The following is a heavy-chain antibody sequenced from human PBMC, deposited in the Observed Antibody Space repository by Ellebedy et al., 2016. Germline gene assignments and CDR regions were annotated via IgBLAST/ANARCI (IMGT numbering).Heavy chain of an antibody. J-gene: IGHJ5*02. Sequence: SETLSLTXTVSSGSVSSGSYYWSWIRQPPGKGLEWIGYIYYSGSTNYNPSLKSRVTISVDTSKKQFSLKLSSVTAADMAVYYCARAGYDILTGYQERRFDPWGQGTLVTVSS. CDR3: ARAGYDILTGYQERRFDP. D-gene: IGHD3-9*01. CDR2: IYYSGST. CDR1: SGSVSSGSYY. V-gene: IGHV4-61*01.